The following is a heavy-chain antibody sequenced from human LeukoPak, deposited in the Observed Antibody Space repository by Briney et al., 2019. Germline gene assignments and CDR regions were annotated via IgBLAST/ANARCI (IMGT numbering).Heavy chain of an antibody. CDR3: AARKVRGVWFYLDY. J-gene: IGHJ4*02. CDR2: IYDDNT. D-gene: IGHD3-10*01. V-gene: IGHV3-23*01. CDR1: GFTVSAYA. Sequence: GGSLRLSCAASGFTVSAYAMAWVRQAPGKGLEWVSTIYDDNTYYADSVRGRFAISTDNSKNTLYLQMNSLRVEDTAVYFCAARKVRGVWFYLDYWGQGTLVTVSS.